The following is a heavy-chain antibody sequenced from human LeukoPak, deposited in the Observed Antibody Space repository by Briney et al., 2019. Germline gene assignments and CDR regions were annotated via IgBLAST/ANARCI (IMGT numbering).Heavy chain of an antibody. V-gene: IGHV3-48*01. D-gene: IGHD6-13*01. J-gene: IGHJ4*02. CDR1: GFTFSSYS. Sequence: PGGSLRLSCAASGFTFSSYSMNWVRQAPGKGLEWVSYISSSSSTIYYADSVKGRFTISRDNAKSSLYLQMNSLRAEDTAVYYCARDTVAAAGEDWGQGTLVTVSS. CDR3: ARDTVAAAGED. CDR2: ISSSSSTI.